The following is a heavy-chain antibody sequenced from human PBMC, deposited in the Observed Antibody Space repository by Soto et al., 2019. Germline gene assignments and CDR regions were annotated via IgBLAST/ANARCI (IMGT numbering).Heavy chain of an antibody. V-gene: IGHV3-30*03. J-gene: IGHJ4*02. D-gene: IGHD2-2*01. CDR1: GFPFSSYN. Sequence: GGSLRLSCAASGFPFSSYNMHWVRQAPGKGLEWVAVISYNGIEKYYGDSVKGRLTVSRDNSRNTVYLQMNSLRPEDTAVFYCYAFDYGDFWGQGTSVTVSS. CDR2: ISYNGIEK. CDR3: YAFDYGDF.